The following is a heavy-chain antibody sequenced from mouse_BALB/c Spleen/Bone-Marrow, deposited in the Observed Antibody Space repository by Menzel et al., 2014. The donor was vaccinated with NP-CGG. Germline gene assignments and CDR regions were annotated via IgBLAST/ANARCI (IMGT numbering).Heavy chain of an antibody. J-gene: IGHJ4*01. Sequence: QVQLQQSGAELTKPGASVKISCKATGYTFSSYWIEWVKQRPGHGLEWIGEILPGSGNTNYNEKFKGKATFTADTSSDTAYMQLSSLTSEDSAVYYCAREDITTVVEMDYWGQGTSVTVSS. CDR1: GYTFSSYW. D-gene: IGHD1-1*01. V-gene: IGHV1-9*01. CDR2: ILPGSGNT. CDR3: AREDITTVVEMDY.